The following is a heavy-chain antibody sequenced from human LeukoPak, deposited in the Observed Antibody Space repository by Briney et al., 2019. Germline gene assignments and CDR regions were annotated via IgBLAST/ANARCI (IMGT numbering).Heavy chain of an antibody. CDR2: ISTSSGYI. V-gene: IGHV3-21*01. CDR1: GFTFSSYT. J-gene: IGHJ4*02. CDR3: AADTPLRGFSYGFDY. D-gene: IGHD5-18*01. Sequence: GGSLRLSCAASGFTFSSYTMHWVRQAPGKGLEWVSSISTSSGYIYYADSVKGRFTISRDNAKNSLYLQMNSLRAEDTALHYCAADTPLRGFSYGFDYWGQGTLVTVSS.